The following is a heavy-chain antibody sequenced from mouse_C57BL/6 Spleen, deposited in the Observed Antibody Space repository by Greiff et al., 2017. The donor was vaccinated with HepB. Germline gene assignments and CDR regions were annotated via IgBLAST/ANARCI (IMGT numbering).Heavy chain of an antibody. V-gene: IGHV14-4*01. CDR2: IDPENGDT. CDR3: TTLGYGPAFDY. Sequence: EVQLQHSGAELVRPGASVKLSCTASGFNIKDDYMHWVKQRPEQGLEWIGWIDPENGDTEYASKFQGKATITADTSSNTAYLQLSSLTSEDTAVYYCTTLGYGPAFDYWGQGTTLTVSS. CDR1: GFNIKDDY. J-gene: IGHJ2*01. D-gene: IGHD2-10*02.